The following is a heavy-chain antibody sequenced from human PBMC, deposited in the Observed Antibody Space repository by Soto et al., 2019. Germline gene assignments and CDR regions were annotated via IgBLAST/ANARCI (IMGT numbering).Heavy chain of an antibody. V-gene: IGHV1-18*04. J-gene: IGHJ4*02. CDR3: ARERDGYPAEIDFDY. CDR1: GYTFTIYG. Sequence: ASVKVSCKASGYTFTIYGISGVLQSPVQGLEGMGWISAYNGNTNYAQKLQGRVTMTTDTSTSTAYMELRSLRSDDTAVYYCARERDGYPAEIDFDYWGQGTLVTVSS. CDR2: ISAYNGNT. D-gene: IGHD5-12*01.